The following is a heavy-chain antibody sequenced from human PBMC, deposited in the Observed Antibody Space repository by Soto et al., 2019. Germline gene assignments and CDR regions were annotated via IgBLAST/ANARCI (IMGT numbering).Heavy chain of an antibody. J-gene: IGHJ5*02. D-gene: IGHD3-3*01. CDR1: GGTISGYY. V-gene: IGHV4-4*07. CDR3: ESGHRFSEWFDT. Sequence: NPSETLSLTCSVSGGTISGYYWTWIRQPAGKGLEWIGRIYSSGNTKYNPSLQSRVTMSLDTSNNQFSLRLTSVTAAETAVYYCESGHRFSEWFDTWGQGTLVTVSS. CDR2: IYSSGNT.